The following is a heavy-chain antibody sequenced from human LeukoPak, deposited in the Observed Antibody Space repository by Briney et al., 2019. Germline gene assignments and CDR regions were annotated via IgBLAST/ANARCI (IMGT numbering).Heavy chain of an antibody. V-gene: IGHV3-7*01. J-gene: IGHJ4*02. Sequence: PGGSLRLSCAASGFTFRSYWMTWVRQAPGKGLEWVASIKEDGSDKFYVDSVKGRFIISRDNAKNSLYLQMNSLRAEDTAVYYCARESRTLTSYWGQGTLVTVSS. D-gene: IGHD4-17*01. CDR3: ARESRTLTSY. CDR2: IKEDGSDK. CDR1: GFTFRSYW.